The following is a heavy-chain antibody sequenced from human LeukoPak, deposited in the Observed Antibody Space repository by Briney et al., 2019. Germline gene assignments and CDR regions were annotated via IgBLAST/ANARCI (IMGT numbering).Heavy chain of an antibody. J-gene: IGHJ6*03. Sequence: SETLSLTCTVSGGSISSSRYYWGWIRQPPGKGLEWIGSIYYSGSTYYNPSLKSRVTISVDTSKNQFSLKLSSVTAADTAVYYCAREKADLHYYYMDVWGKGTTVTISS. CDR2: IYYSGST. CDR1: GGSISSSRYY. V-gene: IGHV4-39*07. CDR3: AREKADLHYYYMDV.